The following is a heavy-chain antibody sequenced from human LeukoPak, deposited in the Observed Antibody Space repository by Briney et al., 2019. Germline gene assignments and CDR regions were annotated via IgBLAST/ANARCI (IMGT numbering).Heavy chain of an antibody. V-gene: IGHV4-39*07. CDR3: ARAYGSGSYMPYYYGMDV. CDR2: IYYSGST. CDR1: GGPISSSSYY. J-gene: IGHJ6*02. D-gene: IGHD3-10*01. Sequence: SETLSLTCTVSGGPISSSSYYWGWIRQPPGKGLEWIGSIYYSGSTYYNPSLKSRVTISVDTSKNQFSLKLSSVTAADTAVYYCARAYGSGSYMPYYYGMDVWGQGTTVTVSS.